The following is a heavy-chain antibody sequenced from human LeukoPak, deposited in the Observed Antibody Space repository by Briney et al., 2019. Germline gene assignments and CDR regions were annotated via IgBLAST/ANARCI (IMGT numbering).Heavy chain of an antibody. D-gene: IGHD6-19*01. CDR1: GFTFDNAW. Sequence: PGGSLRLSCVASGFTFDNAWMSWVRQAPGKGLEWVSAISGSGGSTYYADSVKGRFTISRDNSKNTLYLQMNSLRAEDTAVYYCAKSSTYSSGLYFDYWGQGTLVTVSS. CDR3: AKSSTYSSGLYFDY. CDR2: ISGSGGST. J-gene: IGHJ4*02. V-gene: IGHV3-23*01.